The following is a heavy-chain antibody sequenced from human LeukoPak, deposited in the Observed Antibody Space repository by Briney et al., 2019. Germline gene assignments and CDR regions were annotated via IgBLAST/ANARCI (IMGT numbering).Heavy chain of an antibody. CDR3: ASPSSAAGTGDY. CDR2: INHSGST. Sequence: SETLSLTCAVYGGSFSGYYWSWIRQPPGKGLEWIGEINHSGSTYYNPSLKSRVTISVDTSKNQFSLKLSSVTAADTAVYYCASPSSAAGTGDYWGQGTLVTVSS. D-gene: IGHD6-13*01. J-gene: IGHJ4*02. V-gene: IGHV4-34*01. CDR1: GGSFSGYY.